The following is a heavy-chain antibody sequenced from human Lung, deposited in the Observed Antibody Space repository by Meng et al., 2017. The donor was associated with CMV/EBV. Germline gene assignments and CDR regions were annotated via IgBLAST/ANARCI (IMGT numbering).Heavy chain of an antibody. J-gene: IGHJ4*02. CDR1: GFTFDTHG. Sequence: SCAASGFTFDTHGIHWVRQAPGKGLEWVALISYDGNSQYYADSVKGRFTVSRDNLQMNSLRPEDTAIYYCARGLVGASGVFWGQGTLVTVSS. D-gene: IGHD1-26*01. CDR3: ARGLVGASGVF. V-gene: IGHV3-30-3*01. CDR2: ISYDGNSQ.